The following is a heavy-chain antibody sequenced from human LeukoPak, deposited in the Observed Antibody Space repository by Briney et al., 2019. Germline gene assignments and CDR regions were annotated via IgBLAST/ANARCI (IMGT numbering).Heavy chain of an antibody. CDR2: IFYSGST. V-gene: IGHV4-39*01. Sequence: PSETLSLTCTVSGGSIISSSSYWGWIRQPPGKGLECIGSIFYSGSTHYNPSLKSRVSISVDTSKNQFSLKLRPVTAADTAVYYCARHDNSDNGAPIWFAPWGQGTLVTVSS. J-gene: IGHJ5*02. CDR3: ARHDNSDNGAPIWFAP. D-gene: IGHD3-22*01. CDR1: GGSIISSSSY.